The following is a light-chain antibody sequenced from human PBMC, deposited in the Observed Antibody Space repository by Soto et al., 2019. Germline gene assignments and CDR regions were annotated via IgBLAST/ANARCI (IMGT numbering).Light chain of an antibody. CDR1: QSISNY. J-gene: IGKJ3*01. CDR2: AAS. V-gene: IGKV1-39*01. Sequence: DIQMTQSPSSLSASVGDRVTITCRASQSISNYLNWYQQKPGKAPKLLIYAASSLQSGVPSRFSGSGSGTDFTLTIRSLQPEDFATYYCQQSYSTPLFTFGPGTKVDI. CDR3: QQSYSTPLFT.